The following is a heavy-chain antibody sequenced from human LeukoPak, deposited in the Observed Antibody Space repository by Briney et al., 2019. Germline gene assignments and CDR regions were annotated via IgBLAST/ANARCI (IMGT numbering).Heavy chain of an antibody. Sequence: GGSLRLSCAVSGFTFSSYAMTWVRQAPGKGLEWVSAISGTGANTYYADFVKGRFTTSRDNPRSTLYLQMNSLSNEDTAVYYCAYADNNGWYYFDYWGQGTLVTVSS. V-gene: IGHV3-23*01. CDR3: AYADNNGWYYFDY. CDR2: ISGTGANT. J-gene: IGHJ4*02. D-gene: IGHD6-19*01. CDR1: GFTFSSYA.